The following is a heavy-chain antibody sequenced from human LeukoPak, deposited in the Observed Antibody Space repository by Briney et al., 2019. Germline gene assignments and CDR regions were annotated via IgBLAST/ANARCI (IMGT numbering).Heavy chain of an antibody. CDR2: IYASGST. CDR1: AVSISNYY. CDR3: ATTSARGAQFDY. Sequence: SETLSLTCTVSAVSISNYYWSWLRQPAGMGLEWIGRIYASGSTNYNPSLRSRVTMSVDTSNNQFSLNLSSVTAADTAVYYCATTSARGAQFDYWGQGTLVTVSS. D-gene: IGHD3-10*01. J-gene: IGHJ4*02. V-gene: IGHV4-4*07.